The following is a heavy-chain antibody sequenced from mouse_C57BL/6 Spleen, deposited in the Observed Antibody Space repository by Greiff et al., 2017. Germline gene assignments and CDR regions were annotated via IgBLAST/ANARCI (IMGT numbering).Heavy chain of an antibody. Sequence: QVQLQQSGAELVRPGASVTLSCKASGYTFTDYEMHWVKQTPVHGLEWIGAIDPEPGGTAYNQKFKGKAILTADKSSSTAYMELRSLASEDSAGYYCARGGGGYYVGAMDYWGQGTSVTVSS. CDR2: IDPEPGGT. CDR3: ARGGGGYYVGAMDY. CDR1: GYTFTDYE. D-gene: IGHD2-3*01. J-gene: IGHJ4*01. V-gene: IGHV1-15*01.